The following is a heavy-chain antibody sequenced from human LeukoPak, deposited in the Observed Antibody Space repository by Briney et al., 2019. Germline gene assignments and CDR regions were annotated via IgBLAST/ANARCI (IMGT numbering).Heavy chain of an antibody. CDR1: GFTFSSYP. D-gene: IGHD3-22*01. V-gene: IGHV3-48*02. CDR3: VRGQSTTFHDTSGYYRFFFDY. J-gene: IGHJ4*02. Sequence: GGSLRLSCGASGFTFSSYPMNWVRQAPGKGLEWISFISGAGTTKYFGDSVKGRFSISRGNAKRSLFLQMNSLRDEDTAVYYCVRGQSTTFHDTSGYYRFFFDYWGRGTPVTVSS. CDR2: ISGAGTTK.